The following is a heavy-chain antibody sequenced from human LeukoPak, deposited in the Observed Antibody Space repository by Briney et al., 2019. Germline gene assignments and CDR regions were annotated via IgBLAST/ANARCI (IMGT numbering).Heavy chain of an antibody. V-gene: IGHV4-59*01. D-gene: IGHD3-3*01. CDR1: GGSISSYY. CDR3: ARVGGVVSDY. J-gene: IGHJ4*02. Sequence: SETLSLTCTVPGGSISSYYWSWIRQPPGKGLEWIGYIYYSGTTNYNPSLKSRVTISVDTSKNQFSLKLSSVTAADTAVYYCARVGGVVSDYWGQGTLVTVSS. CDR2: IYYSGTT.